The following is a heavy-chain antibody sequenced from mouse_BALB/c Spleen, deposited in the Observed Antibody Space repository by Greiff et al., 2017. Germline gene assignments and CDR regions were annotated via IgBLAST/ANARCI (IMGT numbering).Heavy chain of an antibody. CDR1: GFSLTSYG. CDR2: IWAGGST. D-gene: IGHD4-1*01. Sequence: QVQLKQSGPGLVAPSQSLSITCTVSGFSLTSYGVHWVRQPPGKGLEWLGVIWAGGSTNYNSALMSRLSISKDNSKSQVFLKMNSLQTDDTAMYYCARGWDDAYWGQGTLVTVSA. V-gene: IGHV2-9*02. CDR3: ARGWDDAY. J-gene: IGHJ3*01.